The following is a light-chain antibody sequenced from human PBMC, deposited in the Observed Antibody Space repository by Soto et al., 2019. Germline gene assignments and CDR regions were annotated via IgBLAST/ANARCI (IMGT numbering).Light chain of an antibody. CDR3: QQYGSSPPT. Sequence: EIVLTQSPGTLSLSPGERATLSCRASQSVSTNYLAWYQRKPGQAPRLLIYGASSRATGIPDRFSGSGSGTDFPLPITRLEPEDCAVYSCQQYGSSPPTFGQGTKVEIK. CDR1: QSVSTNY. V-gene: IGKV3-20*01. CDR2: GAS. J-gene: IGKJ1*01.